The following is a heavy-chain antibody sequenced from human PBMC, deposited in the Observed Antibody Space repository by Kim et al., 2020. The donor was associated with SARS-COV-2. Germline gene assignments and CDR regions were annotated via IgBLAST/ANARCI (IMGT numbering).Heavy chain of an antibody. Sequence: GGSLRLSCAASGFTFSSYGMHWVRQAPGKGLEWVAVIWYDGSNKYYADSVKGRFTISRDNSKNTLYLQMNSLRAEDTAVYYCARGGSHSSSSGFDYWGQGTLVTVSS. CDR3: ARGGSHSSSSGFDY. CDR1: GFTFSSYG. D-gene: IGHD6-6*01. V-gene: IGHV3-33*01. CDR2: IWYDGSNK. J-gene: IGHJ4*02.